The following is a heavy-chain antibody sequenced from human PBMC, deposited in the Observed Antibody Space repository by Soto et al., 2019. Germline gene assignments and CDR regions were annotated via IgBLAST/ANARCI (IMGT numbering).Heavy chain of an antibody. J-gene: IGHJ4*02. D-gene: IGHD2-15*01. CDR1: GGSIRGSGGYY. Sequence: QVQLQEAGPGLVKPSQTLSLTCTVSGGSIRGSGGYYWSWIRQHPGRGLEWIGYIYYSGNTDYNPSLKSRVTMSVDTSKNQFSLSLNSVTAADTAVYYCARAEGSTGWSVVLDPYYFDSWGQGTPVTVSS. CDR3: ARAEGSTGWSVVLDPYYFDS. CDR2: IYYSGNT. V-gene: IGHV4-31*03.